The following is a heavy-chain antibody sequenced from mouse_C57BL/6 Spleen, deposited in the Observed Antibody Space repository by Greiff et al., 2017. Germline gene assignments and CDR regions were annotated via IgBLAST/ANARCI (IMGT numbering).Heavy chain of an antibody. J-gene: IGHJ3*01. CDR1: GFTFSSYT. Sequence: EVKVVESGGGLVKPGGSLKLSCAASGFTFSSYTMSWVRQTPEKRLEWVATISGGGGNTYYPDSVKGRFTISRDNAKNTLYLQMSSLRSEDTALYYCARQGIYYDYEFAYWGQGTLVTVSA. CDR3: ARQGIYYDYEFAY. D-gene: IGHD2-4*01. V-gene: IGHV5-9*01. CDR2: ISGGGGNT.